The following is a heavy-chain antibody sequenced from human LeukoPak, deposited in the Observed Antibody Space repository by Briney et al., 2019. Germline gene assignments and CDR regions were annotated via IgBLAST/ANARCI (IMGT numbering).Heavy chain of an antibody. J-gene: IGHJ4*02. Sequence: SVKVSCKASGGNFSSYAISWVRQAPGQGLEWMGGIIPIFGTANYAQKFQGRVTITADKSTSTAYMELSSLRSEDTAVYYCARDGGAAAYDYWGQGTLVTVSS. V-gene: IGHV1-69*06. CDR2: IIPIFGTA. CDR3: ARDGGAAAYDY. D-gene: IGHD3-16*01. CDR1: GGNFSSYA.